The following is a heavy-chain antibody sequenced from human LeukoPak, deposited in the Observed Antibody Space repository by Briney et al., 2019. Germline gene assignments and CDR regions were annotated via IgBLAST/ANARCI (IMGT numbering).Heavy chain of an antibody. Sequence: PSETLSLTCAVYGGSFSGYYWSWIRQPPGKGLEWIGYIYYSGSTNYNPSLKSRVTISVDTSKNQFSLKLSSVTAADTAVYYCARALAAADPWDYWGQGTLVTVSS. CDR3: ARALAAADPWDY. CDR2: IYYSGST. D-gene: IGHD6-13*01. J-gene: IGHJ4*02. V-gene: IGHV4-59*01. CDR1: GGSFSGYY.